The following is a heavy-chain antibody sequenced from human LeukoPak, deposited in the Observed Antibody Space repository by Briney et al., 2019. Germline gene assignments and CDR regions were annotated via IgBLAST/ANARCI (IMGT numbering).Heavy chain of an antibody. D-gene: IGHD3-10*01. CDR2: IIPIFATA. CDR1: GGTFSNYA. V-gene: IGHV1-69*13. Sequence: ASVKVCCKASGGTFSNYAINWVRQAPGQGLEWMGGIIPIFATANYTQKFQGRVTITADESTSTAYMELSSLRSEDTAVYNCAEQTLWFGELADQGYGFDIWGQGTRVTVSS. J-gene: IGHJ3*02. CDR3: AEQTLWFGELADQGYGFDI.